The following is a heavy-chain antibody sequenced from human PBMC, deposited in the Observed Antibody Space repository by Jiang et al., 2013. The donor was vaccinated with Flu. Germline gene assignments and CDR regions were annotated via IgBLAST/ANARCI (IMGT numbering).Heavy chain of an antibody. J-gene: IGHJ4*02. CDR2: IYYSGST. Sequence: GPGLVKPSETLSLTCTVSGGSISSYYWSWIRQPPGKGLEWIGYIYYSGSTNYNPSLKSRVTISVDTSKNQFSLKLSSVTAADTAVYYCARHYSSGGHDAFDSSGYVSQPDYWGQGTLVTVSS. V-gene: IGHV4-59*08. CDR3: ARHYSSGGHDAFDSSGYVSQPDY. D-gene: IGHD3-22*01. CDR1: GGSISSYY.